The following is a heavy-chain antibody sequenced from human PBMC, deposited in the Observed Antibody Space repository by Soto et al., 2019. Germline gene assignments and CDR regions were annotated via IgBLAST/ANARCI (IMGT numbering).Heavy chain of an antibody. CDR3: ARDTYYYDSSGYYPLDY. D-gene: IGHD3-22*01. CDR1: GFTFSSYE. Sequence: GGSLSLSCAASGFTFSSYEMNWVRQAPGKGLEWVSSISSSSSYIYYADSVKGRFTISRDNAKNSLYLQMNSLRAEDTAVYYCARDTYYYDSSGYYPLDYWGQGTLVTVSS. CDR2: ISSSSSYI. J-gene: IGHJ4*02. V-gene: IGHV3-21*01.